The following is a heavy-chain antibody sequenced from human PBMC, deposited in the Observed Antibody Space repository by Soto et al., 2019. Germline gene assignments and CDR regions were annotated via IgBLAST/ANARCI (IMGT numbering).Heavy chain of an antibody. V-gene: IGHV4-61*01. J-gene: IGHJ5*02. Sequence: QVQLQESGPGLVKPWETLSLTCTVSGGSVSSASYSWSWIRQPPGKGLEWIVYIYYSGTPKYNPSLKSRVTISLDTSKNQFSLILSSVTAADTAVYYCARDSHSPWNTVRGWFDPWGQGSLVTVSS. CDR1: GGSVSSASYS. CDR3: ARDSHSPWNTVRGWFDP. CDR2: IYYSGTP. D-gene: IGHD1-1*01.